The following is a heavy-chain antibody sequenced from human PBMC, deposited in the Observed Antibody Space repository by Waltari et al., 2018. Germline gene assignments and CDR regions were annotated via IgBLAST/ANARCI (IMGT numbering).Heavy chain of an antibody. CDR2: INPNSGGT. D-gene: IGHD1-7*01. CDR1: GYTFTGYY. Sequence: QVQLVQPGAEVKKPGASVKVSCKASGYTFTGYYMHWVRQAPGQGLEWMGWINPNSGGTNYAQKFQGRVTMTRDTSISTAYMELSRLRSDDTAVYYCARIRRGWNYGVGWFDPWGQGTLVTVSS. V-gene: IGHV1-2*02. J-gene: IGHJ5*02. CDR3: ARIRRGWNYGVGWFDP.